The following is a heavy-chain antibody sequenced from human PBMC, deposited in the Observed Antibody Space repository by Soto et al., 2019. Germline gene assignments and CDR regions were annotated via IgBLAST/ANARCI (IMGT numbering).Heavy chain of an antibody. CDR2: ISAYNGNT. CDR3: ARDTIAVAAAPLWEY. V-gene: IGHV1-18*04. D-gene: IGHD6-19*01. Sequence: GASVKVSCKASGYTFTSYGISWVRQAPGQGLEWMGWISAYNGNTNYAQKLQGRVTMTTDTSKSTAYMELRNLRSDDTAVYYCARDTIAVAAAPLWEYGGQGTLVTASS. J-gene: IGHJ4*02. CDR1: GYTFTSYG.